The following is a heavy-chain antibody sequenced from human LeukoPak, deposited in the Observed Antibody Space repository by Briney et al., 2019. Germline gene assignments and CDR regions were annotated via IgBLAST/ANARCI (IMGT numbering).Heavy chain of an antibody. CDR1: GYTFTGYY. CDR3: AGGARGTWAWGD. J-gene: IGHJ4*02. Sequence: ASVKVSCKASGYTFTGYYMHWVRQAPGQGLEWMGRINPNSGGTNYAQKFQGRVTMTRDTSVSTAYMELSRLRSDDTAMYYCAGGARGTWAWGDWGQGTLVTVSS. CDR2: INPNSGGT. V-gene: IGHV1-2*06. D-gene: IGHD3-10*01.